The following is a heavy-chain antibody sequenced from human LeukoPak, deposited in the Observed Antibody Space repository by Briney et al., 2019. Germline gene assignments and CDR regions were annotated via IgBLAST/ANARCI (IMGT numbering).Heavy chain of an antibody. J-gene: IGHJ5*02. CDR1: GVSISSYY. Sequence: WATLSLTCTVSGVSISSYYWSWIRQPPGKGPDLLWYIYYSGSTNYNPSLKSRVTISVDTSKNQFSLKLSSVTAADTAVYYCARGGYFDWSSPFDPWGQGTLVTVSS. CDR3: ARGGYFDWSSPFDP. CDR2: IYYSGST. D-gene: IGHD3-9*01. V-gene: IGHV4-59*01.